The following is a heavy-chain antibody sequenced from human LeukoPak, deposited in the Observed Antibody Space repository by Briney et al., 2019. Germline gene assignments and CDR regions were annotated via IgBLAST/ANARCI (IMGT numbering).Heavy chain of an antibody. Sequence: PGGSLRLSCAASEFTFSTYWMHWVRQAPGKGLVWVSHINTDGSTTNYADSVKGRFTISRDNAKNSLYLQMNSLRAEDTAVYYCARGVVVIGSRWFDPWGQGTLVTVSS. CDR2: INTDGSTT. D-gene: IGHD3-22*01. CDR3: ARGVVVIGSRWFDP. J-gene: IGHJ5*02. V-gene: IGHV3-74*01. CDR1: EFTFSTYW.